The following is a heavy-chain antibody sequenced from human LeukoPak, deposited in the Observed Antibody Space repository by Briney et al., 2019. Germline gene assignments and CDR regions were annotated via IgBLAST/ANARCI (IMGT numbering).Heavy chain of an antibody. D-gene: IGHD2-15*01. CDR1: GYTFTSYG. CDR3: ARGGPVVVVAATPRGFGY. J-gene: IGHJ4*02. CDR2: INPKNGVT. Sequence: ASVKVSCKASGYTFTSYGISWVRQAPGQGLEWIGLINPKNGVTNYAQKFQGRVTMTRDTSINTDYMELSSLRSDDTAVYYCARGGPVVVVAATPRGFGYWGQGTLVTVSS. V-gene: IGHV1-2*02.